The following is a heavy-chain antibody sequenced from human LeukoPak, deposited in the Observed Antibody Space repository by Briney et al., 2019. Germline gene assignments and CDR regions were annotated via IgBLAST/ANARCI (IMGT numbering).Heavy chain of an antibody. CDR1: GGSFSGYY. J-gene: IGHJ3*02. CDR3: AGRLYYYDSSGYFGDAFDI. V-gene: IGHV4-34*01. Sequence: PSETLSLTCAVYGGSFSGYYWSWIRQPPGKGLEWIGEINHSGSTNYNPSLKSRVTISVDTSKNQFSLKLSSVTAADTAVYYCAGRLYYYDSSGYFGDAFDIWGQGTMVTVSS. D-gene: IGHD3-22*01. CDR2: INHSGST.